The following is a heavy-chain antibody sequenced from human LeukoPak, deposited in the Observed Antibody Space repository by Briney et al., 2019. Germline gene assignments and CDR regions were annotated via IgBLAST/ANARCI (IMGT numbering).Heavy chain of an antibody. CDR3: ARGYYYGSGSTYNWFDP. D-gene: IGHD3-10*01. CDR1: GGSISSGSYY. J-gene: IGHJ5*02. V-gene: IGHV4-61*02. Sequence: SQTLSLTCTVSGGSISSGSYYWSWIRQPAGKGLEWIGRTYTSGSTNYNPSLKSRVTISVDTSKNQFSLKLSSVTAADTAVYYCARGYYYGSGSTYNWFDPWGQGTLVTVSS. CDR2: TYTSGST.